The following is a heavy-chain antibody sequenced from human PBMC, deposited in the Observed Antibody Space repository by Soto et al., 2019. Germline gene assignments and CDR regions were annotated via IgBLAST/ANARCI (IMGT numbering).Heavy chain of an antibody. V-gene: IGHV1-18*04. Sequence: QVQLVQSGAEVKKPGASVKVSCKASGYTFTNYGISWVRQAPGQGLEWMGWISDYNANTNYAQKFQGRVTMTPDTSTTKPYTGRKCLRSDDTAVYYCPGRSPRGGYDLDYWGQGTLVTVSS. CDR1: GYTFTNYG. D-gene: IGHD5-12*01. J-gene: IGHJ4*02. CDR2: ISDYNANT. CDR3: PGRSPRGGYDLDY.